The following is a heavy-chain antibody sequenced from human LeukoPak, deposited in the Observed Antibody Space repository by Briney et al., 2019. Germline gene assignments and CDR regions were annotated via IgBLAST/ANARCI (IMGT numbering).Heavy chain of an antibody. D-gene: IGHD2-2*01. CDR1: GHTFSSES. CDR2: ISGRGGST. V-gene: IGHV3-23*01. Sequence: LRLSCSAPGHTFSSESMSSVRQAPAKGLEWVSAISGRGGSTYYADYVKGRFTISSDNSKNTLYLQMNSLRAEDTAVYYCAKDRGCCSSTSCYPGFVFDYWGQGTLVTVSS. J-gene: IGHJ4*02. CDR3: AKDRGCCSSTSCYPGFVFDY.